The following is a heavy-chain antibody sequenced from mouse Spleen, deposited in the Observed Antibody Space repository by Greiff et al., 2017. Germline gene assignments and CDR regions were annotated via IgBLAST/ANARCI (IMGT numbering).Heavy chain of an antibody. V-gene: IGHV5-9-3*01. D-gene: IGHD2-13*01. CDR1: GFTFSSYA. CDR3: ARDYMDY. Sequence: EVQGVESGGGLVKPGGSLKLSCAASGFTFSSYAMSWVRQTPEKRLEWVATISSGGSYTYYPDSVKGRFTISRDNAKNTLYLQMSSLRSEDTAMYYCARDYMDYWGQGTSVTVSS. CDR2: ISSGGSYT. J-gene: IGHJ4*01.